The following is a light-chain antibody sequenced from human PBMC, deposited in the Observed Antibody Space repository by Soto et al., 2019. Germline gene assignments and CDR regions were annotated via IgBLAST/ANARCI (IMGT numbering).Light chain of an antibody. Sequence: IVLTQSPATLSLSPGERATLSCRASQSVSSYLAWYQQKPGQAPTHLIYDASNRATGIPARFSGSGSGTDFTLTISSLGPEDFAVYYCQQRSNWATFGQGTKVDIK. CDR1: QSVSSY. V-gene: IGKV3-11*01. J-gene: IGKJ1*01. CDR3: QQRSNWAT. CDR2: DAS.